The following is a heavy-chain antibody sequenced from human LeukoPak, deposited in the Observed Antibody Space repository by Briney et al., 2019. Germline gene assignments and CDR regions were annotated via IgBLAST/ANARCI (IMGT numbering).Heavy chain of an antibody. V-gene: IGHV4-34*01. J-gene: IGHJ4*02. CDR3: ASLRTDYDFWSGEFDS. CDR2: INHSGST. D-gene: IGHD3-3*01. CDR1: GGSFSGYY. Sequence: SETLSLTCAVYGGSFSGYYWSWIRQPPGKGLEWIGEINHSGSTNYNPSLKSRVTISVDTSKNQFSLKLSSVTAADTAVYYCASLRTDYDFWSGEFDSWGQGTLVTVSS.